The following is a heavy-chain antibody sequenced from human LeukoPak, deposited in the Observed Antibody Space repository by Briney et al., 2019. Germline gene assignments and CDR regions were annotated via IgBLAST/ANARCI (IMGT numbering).Heavy chain of an antibody. Sequence: GGSLRLSCAASGFTFDDYAMHWVRQAPGKGLEWVSGISWNSGSIGYADSVKGRFTISRDNSKNTLYLQMNSLRAEDTAVYYCAKVTPRGIAAAGPFDYWGQGTLVTVSS. CDR2: ISWNSGSI. CDR1: GFTFDDYA. J-gene: IGHJ4*02. V-gene: IGHV3-9*01. D-gene: IGHD6-13*01. CDR3: AKVTPRGIAAAGPFDY.